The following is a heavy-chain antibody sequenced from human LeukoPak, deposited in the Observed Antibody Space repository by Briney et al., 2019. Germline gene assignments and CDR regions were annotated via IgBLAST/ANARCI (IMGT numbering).Heavy chain of an antibody. CDR2: IIPILGIA. J-gene: IGHJ4*02. Sequence: SVKVSCKASGGTFSSYAISWVRQAPGQGLEWMGRIIPILGIANYAQKFQGRVTITADKSTSTAYMELSSLRSEDTAVYYCARDLEGGGYDIVTGLGYFDYWGQGTLVTVSS. CDR3: ARDLEGGGYDIVTGLGYFDY. CDR1: GGTFSSYA. D-gene: IGHD3-9*01. V-gene: IGHV1-69*04.